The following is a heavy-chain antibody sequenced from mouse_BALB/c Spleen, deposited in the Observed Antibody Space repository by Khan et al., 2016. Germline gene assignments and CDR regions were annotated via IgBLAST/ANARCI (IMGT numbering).Heavy chain of an antibody. J-gene: IGHJ3*01. V-gene: IGHV1-4*02. CDR3: ARDYTYDPCFPY. D-gene: IGHD2-14*01. CDR2: ISPTSGYT. Sequence: QVRLQQSAAELARPGASVKMSCKASGFTFTNYTIHWIKQRPGQGLEWVGFISPTSGYTEYNPKFKDKTTLTSDNSSTTSYMQLSSLTSEDSAVYYCARDYTYDPCFPYWGPGTLVSVSA. CDR1: GFTFTNYT.